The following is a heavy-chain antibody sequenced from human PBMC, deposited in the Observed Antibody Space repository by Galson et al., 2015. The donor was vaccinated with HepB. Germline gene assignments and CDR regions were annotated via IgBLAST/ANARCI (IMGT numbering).Heavy chain of an antibody. CDR1: GFTFSSYS. CDR2: ISSSSSTI. D-gene: IGHD3-22*01. CDR3: ARVDGYYYDSSGYDYWFDP. J-gene: IGHJ5*02. V-gene: IGHV3-48*01. Sequence: SLRLSCAASGFTFSSYSMNWVRQAPGKGLEWVSYISSSSSTIYYADSVKGRFTISRDNAKNSLYLQMNSLRAEDTAVYYCARVDGYYYDSSGYDYWFDPWGQGTLVTVSS.